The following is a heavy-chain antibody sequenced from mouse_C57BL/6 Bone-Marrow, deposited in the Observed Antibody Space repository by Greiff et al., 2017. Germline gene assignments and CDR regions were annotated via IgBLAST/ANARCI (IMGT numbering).Heavy chain of an antibody. Sequence: QVHVKQSGAELVRPGTSVKVSCKASGYAFTNYLIEWVKQRPGQGLEWIGVINPGSGGTTYNEKFKGKATLPADKSSSTAYLQLSSLTSEDSAVYFCAREYCHYLDYWGQGTTLTVSS. D-gene: IGHD5-1*01. V-gene: IGHV1-54*01. CDR1: GYAFTNYL. CDR2: INPGSGGT. CDR3: AREYCHYLDY. J-gene: IGHJ2*01.